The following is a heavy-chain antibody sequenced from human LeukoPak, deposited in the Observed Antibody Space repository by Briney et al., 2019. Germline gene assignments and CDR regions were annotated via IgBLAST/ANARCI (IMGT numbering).Heavy chain of an antibody. D-gene: IGHD4-17*01. Sequence: PSETLSLTCTVSGGSISSSSYYWGWLRQPPGKGLEWIGSIYYSGSTYYNPSLKSRVTISVDTSKNQFSLKLSSVTAADTAVYYCASGSTVTRGGYFDYWGQGTLVTVSS. J-gene: IGHJ4*02. CDR3: ASGSTVTRGGYFDY. V-gene: IGHV4-39*07. CDR1: GGSISSSSYY. CDR2: IYYSGST.